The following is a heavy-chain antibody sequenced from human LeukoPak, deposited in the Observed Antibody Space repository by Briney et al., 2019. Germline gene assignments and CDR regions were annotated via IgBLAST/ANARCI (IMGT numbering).Heavy chain of an antibody. V-gene: IGHV3-30*02. CDR1: GFTLPTHD. D-gene: IGHD6-13*01. Sequence: SGGSLRLSCAASGFTLPTHDMHWVRQAPGKGLEWVAFIQYDASKRYYADSVKGRFTISRDDAKNLLYLDMNSLRAEDTAVYYCAKDIGPIALDAFDIWGQGTMVTVSS. CDR2: IQYDASKR. CDR3: AKDIGPIALDAFDI. J-gene: IGHJ3*02.